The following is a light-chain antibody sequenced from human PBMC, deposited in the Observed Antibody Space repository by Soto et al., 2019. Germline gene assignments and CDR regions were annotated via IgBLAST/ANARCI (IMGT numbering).Light chain of an antibody. CDR2: GAS. J-gene: IGKJ1*01. CDR1: QGIRND. CDR3: LQDYRYPWT. V-gene: IGKV1-6*01. Sequence: AIQMTQSPSSLSASVGDRVTITCRASQGIRNDLGWYQQRPGKAPNLLIYGASTLLSGVPSRFSGSGFGANFTLTLRSLQPEDFATYFCLQDYRYPWTFGQGTKVEIK.